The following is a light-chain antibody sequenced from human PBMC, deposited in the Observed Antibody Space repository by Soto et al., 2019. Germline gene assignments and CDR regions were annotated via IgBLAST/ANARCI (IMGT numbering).Light chain of an antibody. CDR3: QHYNNWPPWT. Sequence: EIVLTQSPATLSLSPGEIATLSCRASQSVGTFFAWYQQKPGQAPRLLIYDASNRATGIPARFSGSGSGTDSTLTISSLQSEDFAVYYCQHYNNWPPWTFGQGTKVDIK. CDR2: DAS. CDR1: QSVGTF. V-gene: IGKV3-11*01. J-gene: IGKJ1*01.